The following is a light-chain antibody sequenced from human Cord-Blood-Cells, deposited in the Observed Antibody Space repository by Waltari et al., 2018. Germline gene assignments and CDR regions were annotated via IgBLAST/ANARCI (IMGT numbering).Light chain of an antibody. CDR1: QSLLHSNGYNY. J-gene: IGKJ2*01. CDR3: MQALQTPL. V-gene: IGKV2-28*01. CDR2: LGS. Sequence: DIVMTQSPLSLPVTPGEPASISCRSSQSLLHSNGYNYLDWYLQKPGQSPQLLIYLGSNRASGVPDGFSGSGSGTDFTLKISRVEAEDVGVYYCMQALQTPLFGQGTKLEIK.